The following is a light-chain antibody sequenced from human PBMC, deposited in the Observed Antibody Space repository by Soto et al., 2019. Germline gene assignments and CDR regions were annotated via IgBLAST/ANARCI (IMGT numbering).Light chain of an antibody. CDR1: QGISDW. Sequence: DIQMTQSPSFVSASVGDRVSITCRASQGISDWLAWYQQRPGEAPNLLIFDASTLQSGVPLRFSGSGSGTEFTLTITGLQPEDFGTYFCQQTDNFPWTFGQGTKLEIK. CDR2: DAS. J-gene: IGKJ1*01. CDR3: QQTDNFPWT. V-gene: IGKV1-12*01.